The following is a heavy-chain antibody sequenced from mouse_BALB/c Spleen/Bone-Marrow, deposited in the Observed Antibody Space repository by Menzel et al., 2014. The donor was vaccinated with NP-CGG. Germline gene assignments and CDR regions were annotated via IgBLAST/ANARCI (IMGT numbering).Heavy chain of an antibody. CDR1: GISITTGNYR. V-gene: IGHV3-5*02. Sequence: VQLKQSGPGLVKPSQTVSLPCTVTGISITTGNYRWSWIRQFPGNKLEWIGYIYYSGTITYNPSLTSRTTITRDTSXNQFFLKINSLTAKDTATYYCARYLGAYFDYWGQGTTLTVSS. CDR2: IYYSGTI. J-gene: IGHJ2*01. D-gene: IGHD1-1*01. CDR3: ARYLGAYFDY.